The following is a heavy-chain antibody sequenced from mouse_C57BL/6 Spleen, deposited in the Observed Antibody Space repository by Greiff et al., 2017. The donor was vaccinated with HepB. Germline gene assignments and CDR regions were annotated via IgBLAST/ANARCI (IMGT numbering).Heavy chain of an antibody. CDR1: GYSITSGYY. V-gene: IGHV3-6*01. CDR2: ISYDGSN. CDR3: ARVPNWYFDV. J-gene: IGHJ1*03. Sequence: EVKLVESGPGLVKPSQSLSLTCSVTGYSITSGYYWNWIRQFPGNKLEWMGYISYDGSNNYNPSLKNRISITRDTSKNQFFLKLNSVTTEDTATYYCARVPNWYFDVWGTGTTVTVSS.